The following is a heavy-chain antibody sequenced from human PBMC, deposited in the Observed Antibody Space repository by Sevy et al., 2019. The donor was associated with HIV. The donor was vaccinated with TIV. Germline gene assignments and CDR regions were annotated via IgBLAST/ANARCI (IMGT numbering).Heavy chain of an antibody. J-gene: IGHJ5*02. CDR2: IYYSGST. Sequence: SETLSLTCTVSGGSISSSSYYWGWIRQPPGKGLEWIGSIYYSGSTYYNPSLKRRVTISVDTSKNQFSLKLSSVTAADTAIYYCARHGAALNWFDPWGQGTLVTVSS. D-gene: IGHD3-16*01. CDR3: ARHGAALNWFDP. CDR1: GGSISSSSYY. V-gene: IGHV4-39*01.